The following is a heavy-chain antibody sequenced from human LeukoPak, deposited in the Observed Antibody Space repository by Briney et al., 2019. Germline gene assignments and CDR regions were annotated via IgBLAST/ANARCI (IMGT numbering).Heavy chain of an antibody. J-gene: IGHJ4*02. Sequence: PSETLSLTCTVSGGSISSYYWSWIRQPPGKGLEWIGYIYYSGSTSYNPSLKSRVTISVDTSKNQFSLKLSSVTAADTAAYYCARYSGSLNYFDYWGQGTLVTVSS. CDR1: GGSISSYY. V-gene: IGHV4-59*08. CDR2: IYYSGST. CDR3: ARYSGSLNYFDY. D-gene: IGHD1-26*01.